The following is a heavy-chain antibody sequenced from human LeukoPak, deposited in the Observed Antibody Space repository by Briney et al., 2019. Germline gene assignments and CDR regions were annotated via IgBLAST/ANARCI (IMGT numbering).Heavy chain of an antibody. Sequence: GGPLRLSCAASGFPFSNYWLHWVRQAPGKGLVWVSNIKTDGSTTNYADSVKGGFTISRDNAKNALYLHMNGLRDKDPAVYYCATDTFGPNDCWGQGTLVTVSS. CDR1: GFPFSNYW. J-gene: IGHJ4*02. V-gene: IGHV3-74*01. CDR2: IKTDGSTT. D-gene: IGHD3-16*01. CDR3: ATDTFGPNDC.